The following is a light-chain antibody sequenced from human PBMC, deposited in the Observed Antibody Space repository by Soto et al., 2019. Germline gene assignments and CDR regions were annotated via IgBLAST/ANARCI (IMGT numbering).Light chain of an antibody. CDR1: NIGDKR. J-gene: IGLJ1*01. CDR2: YDS. CDR3: QVWDIMTDNYV. V-gene: IGLV3-21*04. Sequence: SYELTQPPSVSVAPEKTATITCGGDNIGDKRVHWYRQKPGQAPVLLISYDSDRPSGIPERFSGSNSGNTATLTISRVEAGDEADYYCQVWDIMTDNYVFGGGTKADRP.